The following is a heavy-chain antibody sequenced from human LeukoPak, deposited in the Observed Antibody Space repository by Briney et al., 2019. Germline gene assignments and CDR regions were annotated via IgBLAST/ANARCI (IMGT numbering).Heavy chain of an antibody. CDR3: AKDTNYYGSGSAFDY. D-gene: IGHD3-10*01. CDR1: GFTFSSYA. CDR2: ISSNGGST. Sequence: PGGSLRLSCSASGFTFSSYAMHWVRQAPGKGLEYVSTISSNGGSTYYADSVKGRFTISRDNSKNTLYLQMNSLRAEDTAVYYCAKDTNYYGSGSAFDYWGQGTLVPVSS. V-gene: IGHV3-64*04. J-gene: IGHJ4*02.